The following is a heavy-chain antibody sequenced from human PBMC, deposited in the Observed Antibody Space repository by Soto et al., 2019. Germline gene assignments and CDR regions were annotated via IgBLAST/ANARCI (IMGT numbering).Heavy chain of an antibody. CDR2: IYSSENT. D-gene: IGHD2-2*03. Sequence: PSETLSLTCTVSGGSGSSNSYSWGWIRQSPGKGLEWIGTIYSSENTYYNPSLLSRVTRSVDTSKNEFSLRLSSVTAADTAVYYCARLNGYCVSTNCNGYYGMDVWGQGTTVTVSS. CDR3: ARLNGYCVSTNCNGYYGMDV. V-gene: IGHV4-39*01. CDR1: GGSGSSNSYS. J-gene: IGHJ6*02.